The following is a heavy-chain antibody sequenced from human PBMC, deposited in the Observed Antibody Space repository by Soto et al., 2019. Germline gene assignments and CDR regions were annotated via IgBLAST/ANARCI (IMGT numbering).Heavy chain of an antibody. CDR3: AKDPYRWELLHDRPYFDY. CDR2: ISGSGGST. Sequence: PGGSLRLSCAASGFTFSSYAMSWVRQAPGKGLEWVSAISGSGGSTYYADSVKGRFTISRDNSKNTLYLQMNSLRAEDTAVYYCAKDPYRWELLHDRPYFDYWGQGTLVTVSS. J-gene: IGHJ4*02. V-gene: IGHV3-23*01. D-gene: IGHD1-26*01. CDR1: GFTFSSYA.